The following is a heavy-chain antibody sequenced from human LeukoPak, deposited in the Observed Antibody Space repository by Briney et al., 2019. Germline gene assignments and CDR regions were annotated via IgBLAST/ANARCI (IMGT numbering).Heavy chain of an antibody. D-gene: IGHD3-22*01. J-gene: IGHJ4*02. CDR3: ASLHSRGFPYYFDY. CDR2: INHSGST. Sequence: SETLSLTCAVSGGSFSGYYWSWLRQPPGKGLEWIGEINHSGSTNYNPSLKSRVTIAVDTSKNQFSLRLSSVTAADTAVYFCASLHSRGFPYYFDYWGQGTLVTVSS. CDR1: GGSFSGYY. V-gene: IGHV4-34*01.